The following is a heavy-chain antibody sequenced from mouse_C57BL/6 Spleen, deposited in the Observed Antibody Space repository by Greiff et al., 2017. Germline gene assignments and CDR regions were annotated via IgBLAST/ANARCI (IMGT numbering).Heavy chain of an antibody. Sequence: QVHVKQSGAELVKPGASVKLSCKASGYTFTEYTIHWVKQRSGQGLEWIGWFYPGRGSIKYNEKVKDKATLTADKYSSTVYMELSRLTSEDSAVYFCARHDEGGGLRRRYWYFDVWGTGTTVTVSS. CDR1: GYTFTEYT. CDR2: FYPGRGSI. D-gene: IGHD2-4*01. CDR3: ARHDEGGGLRRRYWYFDV. V-gene: IGHV1-62-2*01. J-gene: IGHJ1*03.